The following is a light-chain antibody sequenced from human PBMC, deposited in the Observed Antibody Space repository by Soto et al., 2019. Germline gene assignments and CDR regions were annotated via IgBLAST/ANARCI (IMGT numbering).Light chain of an antibody. CDR1: QSISSY. V-gene: IGKV1-39*01. CDR3: QQSYSIPWT. J-gene: IGKJ1*01. Sequence: DIQMTQSPSSLCASVRERVTLTCRASQSISSYLNWYQQKPGKARKVLIYAASSLQSGVPSRFSGSGSGTDFTLTISSLQPEDFATYYCQQSYSIPWTVGQGTKVEIK. CDR2: AAS.